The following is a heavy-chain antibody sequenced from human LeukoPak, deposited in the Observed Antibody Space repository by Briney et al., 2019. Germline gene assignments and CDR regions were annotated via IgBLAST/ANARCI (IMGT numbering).Heavy chain of an antibody. CDR1: GGSISSYY. CDR3: ARGAPGGYCTNGVCPTFFDY. J-gene: IGHJ4*02. Sequence: SETLSLTRTVSGGSISSYYWSCIRQPAGKGLEWSVRIYTSGSTNYNPSLKSRVTMSVDTSKNQFSLKLSSVTAADTAVYYCARGAPGGYCTNGVCPTFFDYWGQGTLVTVSS. D-gene: IGHD2-8*01. V-gene: IGHV4-4*07. CDR2: IYTSGST.